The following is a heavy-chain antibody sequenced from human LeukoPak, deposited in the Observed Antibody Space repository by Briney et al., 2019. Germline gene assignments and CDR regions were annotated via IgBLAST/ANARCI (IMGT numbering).Heavy chain of an antibody. D-gene: IGHD4-17*01. CDR2: ISYDGSNK. CDR1: GFTFSSYA. Sequence: GGSLRLSCAASGFTFSSYAMHWVRQAPGKGLEWVAVISYDGSNKYYADSVKGRFTISRDNSKNTLYLQMNSLRAEDTAVYYCATLDYGDWMEGYDAFDIWGQGTMVTVSS. CDR3: ATLDYGDWMEGYDAFDI. V-gene: IGHV3-30*04. J-gene: IGHJ3*02.